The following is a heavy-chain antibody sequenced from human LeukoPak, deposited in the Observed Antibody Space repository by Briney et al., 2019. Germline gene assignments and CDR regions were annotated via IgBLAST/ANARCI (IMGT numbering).Heavy chain of an antibody. D-gene: IGHD3-3*01. Sequence: PSETLSLTCAVYGGSFSGYYWSWIRQPPGKGLEWIGEINHSGSTNYNPSLKSRVTISVDKSKNQFCMKLSSVTAADTAVYYCARSGYYLVYWGQGTLVTVSS. CDR2: INHSGST. V-gene: IGHV4-34*01. CDR1: GGSFSGYY. CDR3: ARSGYYLVY. J-gene: IGHJ4*02.